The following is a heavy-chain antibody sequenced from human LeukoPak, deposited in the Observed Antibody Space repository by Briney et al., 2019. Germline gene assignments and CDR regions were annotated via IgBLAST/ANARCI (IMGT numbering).Heavy chain of an antibody. CDR1: GFTFSTYA. V-gene: IGHV3-23*01. J-gene: IGHJ4*02. D-gene: IGHD3-22*01. CDR2: VSGGGGSP. CDR3: AKRKDSGGYYFFDY. Sequence: GGSLRLSCAASGFTFSTYAMTWVRQAPGKGLEWVPGVSGGGGSPYFADSVKGRFSISRDNSNNTLYLQMNSLRAEDTAVYYCAKRKDSGGYYFFDYWGQGTLVTVSS.